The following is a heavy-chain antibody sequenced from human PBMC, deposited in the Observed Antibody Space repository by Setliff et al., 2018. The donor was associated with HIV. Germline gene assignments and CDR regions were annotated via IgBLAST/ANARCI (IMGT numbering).Heavy chain of an antibody. CDR3: ARGAATILLSYYGMDV. J-gene: IGHJ6*02. D-gene: IGHD6-25*01. V-gene: IGHV1-69*05. CDR1: GGTFSSYA. Sequence: ASVKVSCKASGGTFSSYAISWVRQAPGQGLEWMGGIIPIFGTANYAQKFQGRVTTTTDESTSTAYMELSSLRSEDTAVYYCARGAATILLSYYGMDVWGQGTTVTVSS. CDR2: IIPIFGTA.